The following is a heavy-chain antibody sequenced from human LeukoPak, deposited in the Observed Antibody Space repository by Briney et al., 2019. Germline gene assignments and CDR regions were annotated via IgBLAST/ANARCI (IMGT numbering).Heavy chain of an antibody. J-gene: IGHJ4*02. V-gene: IGHV1-69*01. CDR2: IIPIFGTA. Sequence: ASVKVSCKASGGTFSSYAISWVRQAPGQGLEGMGGIIPIFGTANYAQKFQGRVTITADESTSTAYMELSSLRSEDTAVYYCARGPLGDPAHFDYWGQGTLVTVSS. CDR1: GGTFSSYA. CDR3: ARGPLGDPAHFDY. D-gene: IGHD2-21*01.